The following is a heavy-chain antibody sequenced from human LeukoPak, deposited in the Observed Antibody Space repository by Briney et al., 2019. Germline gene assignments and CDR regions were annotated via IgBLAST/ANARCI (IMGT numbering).Heavy chain of an antibody. D-gene: IGHD3-9*01. CDR1: GYTFTSYA. Sequence: ASVKVSCKASGYTFTSYAMHWVRQAPGQRLEWMGWINAGNGNTKYSQKLQGRVTMTTDTSTSTAYMELRSLRSDDTAVYYCARDKGDILTGYYTDYWGQGTLVTVSS. V-gene: IGHV1-3*01. J-gene: IGHJ4*02. CDR2: INAGNGNT. CDR3: ARDKGDILTGYYTDY.